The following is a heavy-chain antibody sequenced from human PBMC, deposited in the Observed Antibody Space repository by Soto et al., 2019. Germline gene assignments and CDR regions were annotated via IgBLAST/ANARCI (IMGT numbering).Heavy chain of an antibody. CDR2: ISGSGGST. D-gene: IGHD4-17*01. J-gene: IGHJ6*03. CDR3: AKEGGDYNYYYLDV. CDR1: GFTFSSYA. Sequence: GGSLRLSCAASGFTFSSYAMSWVRQAPGKGLEWVSAISGSGGSTYYADSVKGRFTISRDNSKNTLSLQMNSLRAEDTAVYYCAKEGGDYNYYYLDVWGKGTTVTVSS. V-gene: IGHV3-23*01.